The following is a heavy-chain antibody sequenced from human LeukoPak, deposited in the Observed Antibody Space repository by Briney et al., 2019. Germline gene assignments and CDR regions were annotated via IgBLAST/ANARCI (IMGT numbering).Heavy chain of an antibody. CDR2: IRYDGSNK. Sequence: PGGSLRLSCAASGFTFSSYGMHWVRQAPGKGLEWVAFIRYDGSNKYYADSVKGRFTISRDNSKNTLYLQMNSLRAEDTAVYYCAKDMGRITIFGVVNPFDYWGQEPWSPSPQ. CDR3: AKDMGRITIFGVVNPFDY. V-gene: IGHV3-30*02. CDR1: GFTFSSYG. J-gene: IGHJ4*01. D-gene: IGHD3-3*01.